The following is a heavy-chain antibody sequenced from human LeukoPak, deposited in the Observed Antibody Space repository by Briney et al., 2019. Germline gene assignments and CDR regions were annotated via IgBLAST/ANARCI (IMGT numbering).Heavy chain of an antibody. J-gene: IGHJ5*02. V-gene: IGHV1-2*02. CDR2: INPNSGGT. CDR1: GYTFTGYY. Sequence: ASVKVSCKASGYTFTGYYMHWVRQAPGQGLEWMGWINPNSGGTNYAQKFQGRVTMTRDTSISTAYMELSRLRSDDAAVYYCAKDRRYSYDDWFDPWGQGTLVTVSS. D-gene: IGHD5-18*01. CDR3: AKDRRYSYDDWFDP.